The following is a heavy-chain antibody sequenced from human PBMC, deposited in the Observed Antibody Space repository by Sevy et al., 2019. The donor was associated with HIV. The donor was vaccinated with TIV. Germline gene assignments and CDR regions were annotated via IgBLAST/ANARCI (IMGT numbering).Heavy chain of an antibody. Sequence: GGSLRLSCAASGFTFSSYSMNWVRQAPGKGLEWVSYISSSSSTIYYADSVKGRFTISRDNAKNSLYLQMNSLRDEDTAVYYWARGGGSYDFWSGYSGGMDVWGQGTTVTVSS. D-gene: IGHD3-3*01. V-gene: IGHV3-48*02. CDR2: ISSSSSTI. CDR3: ARGGGSYDFWSGYSGGMDV. J-gene: IGHJ6*02. CDR1: GFTFSSYS.